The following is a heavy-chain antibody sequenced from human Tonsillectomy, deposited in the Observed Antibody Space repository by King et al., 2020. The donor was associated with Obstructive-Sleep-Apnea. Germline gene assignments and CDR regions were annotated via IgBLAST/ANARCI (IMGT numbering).Heavy chain of an antibody. Sequence: VQLVESGGGVVQPGRSLRLSCAASGFTFNNHAMHWVRQAPGKGLEWVAVISYDENSKFCADSVKGRFTISRDNSKNALYLQMNSLRAEDTAVYYCARESGWTSATIFYGMDVWGQGTTVTVSS. CDR3: ARESGWTSATIFYGMDV. D-gene: IGHD6-19*01. CDR2: ISYDENSK. CDR1: GFTFNNHA. V-gene: IGHV3-30*04. J-gene: IGHJ6*02.